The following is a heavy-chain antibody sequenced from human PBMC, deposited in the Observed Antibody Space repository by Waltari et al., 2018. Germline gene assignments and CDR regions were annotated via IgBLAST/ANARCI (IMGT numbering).Heavy chain of an antibody. D-gene: IGHD6-6*01. Sequence: EVQLVASGGGLVQPGGSLRLSCAASGFTVSSTYIIWVRPVPGKGLEWVSVIYSGGSTYYADSVKGRFTISRDNSKNTLYLQMNSLRAEDTAVYYCAMGWQTIAARVGVVDYWGQGTLVTVSS. CDR3: AMGWQTIAARVGVVDY. CDR1: GFTVSSTY. V-gene: IGHV3-66*02. CDR2: IYSGGST. J-gene: IGHJ4*02.